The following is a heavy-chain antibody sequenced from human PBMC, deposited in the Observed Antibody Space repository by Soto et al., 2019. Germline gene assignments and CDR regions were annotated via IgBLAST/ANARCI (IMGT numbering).Heavy chain of an antibody. CDR3: ARDGGGHGDYPPWYFDY. CDR1: GGTFSSYA. V-gene: IGHV1-69*01. Sequence: QVQLVQSGAEVKKPGSSVKVSCTASGGTFSSYAISWVRQAPGQGLEWMGGIIPIFGTANYAQKFQGRVTITADESTSTAYMELSSLRSEDTAVYYCARDGGGHGDYPPWYFDYWGQGTLVTVSS. J-gene: IGHJ4*02. CDR2: IIPIFGTA. D-gene: IGHD4-17*01.